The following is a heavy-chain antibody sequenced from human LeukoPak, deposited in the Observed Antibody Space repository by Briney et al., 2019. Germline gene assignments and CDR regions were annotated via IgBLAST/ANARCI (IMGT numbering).Heavy chain of an antibody. V-gene: IGHV4-30-4*08. Sequence: NTSETLSLTCTVSGGSISSGDYYWSWIRQPPGKGLEWIGYIYYSGSTYYNPSLKSRVTISVDTSKNQSSLKLSSVTAADTAVYYCARYAFVVVPAAHWSFDYWGQGTLVTVSS. CDR3: ARYAFVVVPAAHWSFDY. D-gene: IGHD2-2*01. CDR1: GGSISSGDYY. J-gene: IGHJ4*02. CDR2: IYYSGST.